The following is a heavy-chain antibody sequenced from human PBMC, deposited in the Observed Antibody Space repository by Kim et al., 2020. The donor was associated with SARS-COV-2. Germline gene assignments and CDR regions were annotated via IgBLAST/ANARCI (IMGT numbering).Heavy chain of an antibody. V-gene: IGHV4-39*01. CDR3: ARPARARDAFDI. Sequence: YYNPSLKSRVTISVDTSKNQFSLKLSSVTAADTAVYYCARPARARDAFDIWGQGTMVTVSS. J-gene: IGHJ3*02.